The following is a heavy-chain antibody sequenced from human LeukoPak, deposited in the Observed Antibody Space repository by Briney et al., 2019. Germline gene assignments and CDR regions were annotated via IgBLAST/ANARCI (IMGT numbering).Heavy chain of an antibody. CDR1: GGSTSSSSYY. V-gene: IGHV4-39*01. CDR3: ARRYCSSTSCYSYYFDY. Sequence: SETLSLTCTVSGGSTSSSSYYWGWIRQPPGKGLEWVGSIYYGGSTYYNPSLKSRVTISVDTSKNQFSLKLSSVTAADTAVYYCARRYCSSTSCYSYYFDYWGQGTLVTVSS. J-gene: IGHJ4*02. D-gene: IGHD2-2*01. CDR2: IYYGGST.